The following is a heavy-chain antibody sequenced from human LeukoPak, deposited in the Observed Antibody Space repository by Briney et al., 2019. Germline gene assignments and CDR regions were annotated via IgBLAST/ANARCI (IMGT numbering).Heavy chain of an antibody. CDR3: ARARSSSWYDWFDP. D-gene: IGHD6-13*01. V-gene: IGHV3-20*01. J-gene: IGHJ5*02. CDR1: GFPLSSYA. Sequence: PGGSLRLSCAASGFPLSSYAMSWVRQAPGKGLEWVSGINWNGGSTGYADSVKGRFTISRDNAKKSLYLQMNSLRAEDTALYHCARARSSSWYDWFDPWGQGTLVTVSS. CDR2: INWNGGST.